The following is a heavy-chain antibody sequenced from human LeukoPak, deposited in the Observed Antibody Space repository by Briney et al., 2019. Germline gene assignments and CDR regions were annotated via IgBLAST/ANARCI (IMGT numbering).Heavy chain of an antibody. J-gene: IGHJ3*02. CDR3: ARYNGPLDAIDI. V-gene: IGHV3-33*01. CDR2: IWYDGSKE. Sequence: GGSLRLSCAASGFTFSRYGMHWVRQAPGKGLEWLAVIWYDGSKEYYIDSVKGRFTISRDNSRNTLSLQINSLRAEDTAVYHCARYNGPLDAIDIWGLGTTVTVSS. CDR1: GFTFSRYG. D-gene: IGHD2-8*01.